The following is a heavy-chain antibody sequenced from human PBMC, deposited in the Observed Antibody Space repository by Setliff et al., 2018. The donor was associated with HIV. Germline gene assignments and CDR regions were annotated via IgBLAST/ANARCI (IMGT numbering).Heavy chain of an antibody. J-gene: IGHJ3*02. CDR2: IIPIFGTA. D-gene: IGHD3-22*01. V-gene: IGHV1-69*05. Sequence: AASVKVSCKASGGTFSSYAISWVRQAPGQGLEWMGGIIPIFGTANYAQKFQGRVTITTDESTSTAYMELSSLRSEDTAVYYCARDRDYDSSHLDAFDIWGQGTMVTVSS. CDR1: GGTFSSYA. CDR3: ARDRDYDSSHLDAFDI.